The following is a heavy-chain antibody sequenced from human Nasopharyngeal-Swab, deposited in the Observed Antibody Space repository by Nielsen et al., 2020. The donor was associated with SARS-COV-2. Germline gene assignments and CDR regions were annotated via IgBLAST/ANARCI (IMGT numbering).Heavy chain of an antibody. CDR3: ARDQRSGWFDAFDI. CDR2: IYYSGSI. J-gene: IGHJ3*02. Sequence: WIRQPPGKGLEWIGYIYYSGSINYNPSLKSRVTTSVDTSKNQFSLKLSSVTAADTAVYYCARDQRSGWFDAFDIWGQGTMVTVSS. D-gene: IGHD6-19*01. V-gene: IGHV4-59*01.